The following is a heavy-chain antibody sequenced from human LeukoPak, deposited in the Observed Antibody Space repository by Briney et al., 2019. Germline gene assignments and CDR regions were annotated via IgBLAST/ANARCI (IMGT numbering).Heavy chain of an antibody. Sequence: ASVKVSCKASGYTFTSYDINWVRQAPGQGLEWMGWMNPNSGDTGYAQKFQGRVTITRNTSISTAYMELSSLRSEDTAVYYCARGTEYSSSSGVDYWGQGTLVTVSS. V-gene: IGHV1-8*03. CDR1: GYTFTSYD. J-gene: IGHJ4*02. CDR3: ARGTEYSSSSGVDY. D-gene: IGHD6-6*01. CDR2: MNPNSGDT.